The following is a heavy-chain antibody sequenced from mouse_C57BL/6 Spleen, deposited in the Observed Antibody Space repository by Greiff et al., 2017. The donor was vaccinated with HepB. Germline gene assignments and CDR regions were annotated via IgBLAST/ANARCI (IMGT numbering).Heavy chain of an antibody. J-gene: IGHJ2*01. V-gene: IGHV1-61*01. D-gene: IGHD2-10*01. CDR1: GYTFTSYW. Sequence: QVQLQQPGAELVRPGSSVKLSCKASGYTFTSYWMDWVKQRPGQGLEWIGNIYPSDSETHYNQKFKDKATLTVDKSSSTAYMQLSSLTSEDSAVYYCARRAVLLFDYWGQGTTLTVSS. CDR2: IYPSDSET. CDR3: ARRAVLLFDY.